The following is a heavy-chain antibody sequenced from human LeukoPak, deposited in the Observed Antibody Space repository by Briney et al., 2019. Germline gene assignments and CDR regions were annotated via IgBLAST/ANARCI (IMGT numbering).Heavy chain of an antibody. CDR2: IYSVGDT. J-gene: IGHJ4*02. V-gene: IGHV3-66*02. D-gene: IGHD5-18*01. Sequence: PGGSLRLSCTASGFTVSSNCMSWVRQAPGKGLEWVSLIYSVGDTYYADSVKGRFTISRDNSKNTLYLQMNSLRAEDTAVYYCAKEGGRYSYGFDYWGQGTLVTLSS. CDR3: AKEGGRYSYGFDY. CDR1: GFTVSSNC.